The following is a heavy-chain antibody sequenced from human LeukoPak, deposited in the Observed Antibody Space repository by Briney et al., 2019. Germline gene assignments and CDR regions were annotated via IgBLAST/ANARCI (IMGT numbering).Heavy chain of an antibody. V-gene: IGHV3-49*04. CDR1: GFTFGDYA. Sequence: PGGSLRLSCTASGFTFGDYAMSWVRQAPGQGLEWVGFIRSKAYGGTTEYAASVKGRFTISRDDSKSIAYLQMNSLKTEDTAVYYCTRYRDIVVVPAAIVDYWGQGTLVTVSS. CDR2: IRSKAYGGTT. J-gene: IGHJ4*02. CDR3: TRYRDIVVVPAAIVDY. D-gene: IGHD2-2*01.